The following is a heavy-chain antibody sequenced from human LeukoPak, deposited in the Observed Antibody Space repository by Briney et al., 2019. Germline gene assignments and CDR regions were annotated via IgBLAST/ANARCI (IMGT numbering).Heavy chain of an antibody. Sequence: SETLSLICTTSGAPISRFYWSWVRQPPGKGLEWIGNIYNGVPTFFNPSLKSRVTLSVDTSKTQFSLQLASVTAADTAVYYCVQTTGWPGFDYWGQGIRVTVSS. V-gene: IGHV4-4*09. J-gene: IGHJ4*02. CDR2: IYNGVPT. CDR1: GAPISRFY. CDR3: VQTTGWPGFDY. D-gene: IGHD6-19*01.